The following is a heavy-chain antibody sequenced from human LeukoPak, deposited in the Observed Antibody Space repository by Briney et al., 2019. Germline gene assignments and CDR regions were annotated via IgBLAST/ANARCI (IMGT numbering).Heavy chain of an antibody. J-gene: IGHJ5*02. CDR1: GFTFSSYA. Sequence: PGGSLRLSCAPSGFTFSSYAMSWVRQAPGGGLEWVSTISGSGGTTYYADFLKGRFTISRDNFKNTLYLQMNSLRADDTAVYYCAKGSGINHYHWIDPWGQGTLVTVSS. V-gene: IGHV3-23*01. CDR2: ISGSGGTT. D-gene: IGHD1-14*01. CDR3: AKGSGINHYHWIDP.